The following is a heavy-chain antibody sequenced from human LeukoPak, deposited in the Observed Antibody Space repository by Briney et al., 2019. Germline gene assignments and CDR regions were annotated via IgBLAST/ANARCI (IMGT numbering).Heavy chain of an antibody. V-gene: IGHV4-38-2*02. D-gene: IGHD4-17*01. CDR1: GHSISSGYY. CDR3: ARHDGYGDYVDY. Sequence: SETLSHTCTVSGHSISSGYYWGWIRQPPGKGLEWIGSIYHSGSTYYNPSLKSRVTISVDTSKNQFSLKLSSVTAADTAVYYCARHDGYGDYVDYWGQGTLVTVSS. J-gene: IGHJ4*02. CDR2: IYHSGST.